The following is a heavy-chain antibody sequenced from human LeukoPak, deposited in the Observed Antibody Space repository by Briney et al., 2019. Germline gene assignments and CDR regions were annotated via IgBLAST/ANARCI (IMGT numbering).Heavy chain of an antibody. CDR2: VDPEDGET. Sequence: ASVKVSCRVSGYTFTDYYMHWVQQAPGKGLEWMGLVDPEDGETIYAEKFQGRVTITADTSTDTAYMELSSLRSEDTAVYYCAPTKQQLVLYFDYWGLGTLVTVSS. CDR3: APTKQQLVLYFDY. D-gene: IGHD6-13*01. J-gene: IGHJ4*02. V-gene: IGHV1-69-2*01. CDR1: GYTFTDYY.